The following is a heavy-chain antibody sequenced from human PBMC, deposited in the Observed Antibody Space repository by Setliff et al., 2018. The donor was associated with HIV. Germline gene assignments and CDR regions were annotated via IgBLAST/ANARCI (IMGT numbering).Heavy chain of an antibody. D-gene: IGHD2-8*02. Sequence: SETLSLTCKVSGDSITGGSYYWSWIRQPAGKSLEWIGHIYSSGTTDYNPSLKRWVSISLDRPRNQVSLKLTSVTAADTALYYCARATRIIPLVVPGASDYWGQGTQVTVSS. CDR1: GDSITGGSYY. J-gene: IGHJ4*02. V-gene: IGHV4-61*09. CDR2: IYSSGTT. CDR3: ARATRIIPLVVPGASDY.